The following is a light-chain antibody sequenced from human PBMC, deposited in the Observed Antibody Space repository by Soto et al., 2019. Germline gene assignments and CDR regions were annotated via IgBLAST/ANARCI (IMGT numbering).Light chain of an antibody. CDR1: QSVSNNY. CDR3: QQYHFSPET. V-gene: IGKV3-20*01. J-gene: IGKJ1*01. Sequence: EIVLTQSPGTLSLTPGERATLSCRASQSVSNNYLAWYQQKPGQAPRLLIYGASNRATGIPDRFSGSGSGTDFTLTISRLEPEDFAVYYCQQYHFSPETFGHATMVDIK. CDR2: GAS.